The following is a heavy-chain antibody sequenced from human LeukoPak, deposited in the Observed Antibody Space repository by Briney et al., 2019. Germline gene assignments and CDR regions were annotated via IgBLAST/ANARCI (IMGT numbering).Heavy chain of an antibody. Sequence: ASVTVSFKASGYTFTDCYIHWVRQVPGQGLEWMGWVDPNSEGTNYAQKFQGRVTMTRDTSISTAYMELSRLRSDDTAVYYCARVRFFYYGMDVWGQGTTVTVSS. CDR1: GYTFTDCY. CDR2: VDPNSEGT. V-gene: IGHV1-2*02. D-gene: IGHD3-3*01. CDR3: ARVRFFYYGMDV. J-gene: IGHJ6*02.